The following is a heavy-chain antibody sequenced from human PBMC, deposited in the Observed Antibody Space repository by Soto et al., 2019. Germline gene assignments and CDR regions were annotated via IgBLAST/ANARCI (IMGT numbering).Heavy chain of an antibody. Sequence: GGSLRLSCAASGFTFSSYSMNWVRQAPGKGLEWVSSISSSSSYIYYADSVKGRFTISRDNAKNSLYLQMNSLRAEDTAVYYCARDTVGYSSGWDPFDPWGQGTLVTVSS. CDR1: GFTFSSYS. CDR2: ISSSSSYI. D-gene: IGHD6-19*01. CDR3: ARDTVGYSSGWDPFDP. V-gene: IGHV3-21*01. J-gene: IGHJ5*02.